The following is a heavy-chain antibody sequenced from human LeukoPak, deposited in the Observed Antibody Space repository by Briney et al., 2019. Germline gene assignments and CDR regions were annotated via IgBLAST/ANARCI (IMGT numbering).Heavy chain of an antibody. Sequence: PSETLSLTCAVYGGPFSGHYWSWVRQPPGKGLEWSGEINDSGSTNYSPSLTSRVTISVDTSKNQFSLKLSSVTAADAAVYHCARVPTSSWPSPDYWGQGTLVTVSS. D-gene: IGHD6-13*01. CDR1: GGPFSGHY. CDR2: INDSGST. V-gene: IGHV4-34*01. CDR3: ARVPTSSWPSPDY. J-gene: IGHJ4*02.